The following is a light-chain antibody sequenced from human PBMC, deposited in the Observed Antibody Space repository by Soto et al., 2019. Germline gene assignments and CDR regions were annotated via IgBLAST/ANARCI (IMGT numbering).Light chain of an antibody. CDR2: GAS. CDR3: QQYGSSPLT. V-gene: IGKV3-20*01. Sequence: EIVLTQSPATLSVSPGERVTLSCRASESVASSYLAWYQQQPGQAPRLLIYGASSRATGIPDRFSGSGSGTDFSLTISRLEPEDFAVYYCQQYGSSPLTFGGGTKVDIK. J-gene: IGKJ4*01. CDR1: ESVASSY.